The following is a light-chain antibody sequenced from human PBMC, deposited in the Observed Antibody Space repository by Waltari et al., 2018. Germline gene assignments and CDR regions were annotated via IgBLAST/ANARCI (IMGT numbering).Light chain of an antibody. CDR1: QSVSSD. Sequence: EIVMMQSPATLSVSPGERATLSCRASQSVSSDLAWYQQKPGQAPRLLIYDASTRATGIPARFSGSGSGTEFTLTISSLQSEDFAAYYCQQYNHWPPVTFGGGTRVEIK. J-gene: IGKJ4*01. V-gene: IGKV3-15*01. CDR3: QQYNHWPPVT. CDR2: DAS.